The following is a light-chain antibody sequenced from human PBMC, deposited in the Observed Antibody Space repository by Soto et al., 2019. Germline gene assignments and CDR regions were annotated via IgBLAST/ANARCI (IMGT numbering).Light chain of an antibody. CDR3: SSYTSSSTPYV. V-gene: IGLV2-14*01. J-gene: IGLJ1*01. Sequence: QSALTQPASASGSPGQSITISCTGSSSDIGDYVYVSWYQHHPGKAPKLILYEVSHRPSGVSDRFSGSKSGNTASLTISGLQAEDEADYYCSSYTSSSTPYVFGTGTKLTVL. CDR2: EVS. CDR1: SSDIGDYVY.